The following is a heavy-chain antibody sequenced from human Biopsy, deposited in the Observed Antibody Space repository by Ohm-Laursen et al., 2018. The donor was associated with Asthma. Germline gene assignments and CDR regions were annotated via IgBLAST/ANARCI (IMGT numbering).Heavy chain of an antibody. CDR3: ARGDSSNWSHYYFDY. J-gene: IGHJ4*02. V-gene: IGHV3-23*01. D-gene: IGHD3-22*01. CDR2: ITGGNDNT. Sequence: SLRLSCAAPGFTFSSYVMNWVRQAPGKGLEWVSAITGGNDNTYYADSVKGRFTISRDNSKNTVYLQMNSLTAEDTAVYYCARGDSSNWSHYYFDYWGQGTLVTVSS. CDR1: GFTFSSYV.